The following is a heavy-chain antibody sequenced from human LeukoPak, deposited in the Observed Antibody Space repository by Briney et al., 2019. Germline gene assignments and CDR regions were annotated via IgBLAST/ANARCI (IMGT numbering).Heavy chain of an antibody. CDR3: GRSDKIDY. J-gene: IGHJ4*02. CDR1: AFAFSIYS. Sequence: GSLRLSCALPAFAFSIYSIHCVRQPPGLELVWVSRINPDWSNTGYAASVKGRFTIPRDNAKNTLILQMNSLRAEDTAVYSGGRSDKIDYWGQGTLVTVSS. CDR2: INPDWSNT. V-gene: IGHV3-74*01.